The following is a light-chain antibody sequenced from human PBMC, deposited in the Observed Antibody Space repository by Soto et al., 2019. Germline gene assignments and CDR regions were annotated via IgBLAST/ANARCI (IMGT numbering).Light chain of an antibody. CDR2: GAS. CDR1: QSVSSSY. J-gene: IGKJ3*01. Sequence: EIVVTQSPATLSVSPGERVTLSCRASQSVSSSYLAWYQQKPGQAPRLLIYGASSRATGIPDRFSGSGSGTDFTLTISRLEPEDFAVYYCQQYGSSRFTFGPGTKVDIK. V-gene: IGKV3-20*01. CDR3: QQYGSSRFT.